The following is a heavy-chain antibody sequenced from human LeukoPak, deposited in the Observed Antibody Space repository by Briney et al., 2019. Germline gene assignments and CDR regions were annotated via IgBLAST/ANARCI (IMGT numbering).Heavy chain of an antibody. CDR3: ARGGITMVRGVIITPGGYVY. D-gene: IGHD3-10*01. CDR1: GFIFSSYG. Sequence: GGSLRLSCAASGFIFSSYGMHWVRQAPGKGLEWVAVISYDESNKYYAASVKGRFTISRDTSKNTLYLQMNSLRSEDTAVYYCARGGITMVRGVIITPGGYVYWGQGTLVTVSS. J-gene: IGHJ4*02. V-gene: IGHV3-30*03. CDR2: ISYDESNK.